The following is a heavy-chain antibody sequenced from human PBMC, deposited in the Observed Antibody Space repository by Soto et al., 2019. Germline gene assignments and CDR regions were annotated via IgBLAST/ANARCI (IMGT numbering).Heavy chain of an antibody. CDR3: TRDSSSAGDYYYYYMDV. Sequence: GGSLRLSCTASGFTFGDYAMSWVRQAPGKGLEWVGFIRSKAYGGTTEYAASVKGRFTISRDDSKSIAYLQMNSLKTEDTAVYYCTRDSSSAGDYYYYYMDVWGKGTTVTVSS. CDR2: IRSKAYGGTT. CDR1: GFTFGDYA. J-gene: IGHJ6*03. V-gene: IGHV3-49*04. D-gene: IGHD6-6*01.